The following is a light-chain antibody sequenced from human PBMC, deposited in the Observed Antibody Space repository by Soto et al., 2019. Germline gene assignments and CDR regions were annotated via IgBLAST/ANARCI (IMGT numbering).Light chain of an antibody. J-gene: IGKJ4*01. Sequence: IQMTQSPSSLSASVGDRVTITCRASQGVRDDVGWYQQKPGKAPKLLIYSASTLQSGVPSRFSGSRSGTGFTSTISGLQPEDFATYCVLHESKLPLTFGGGTKVEIK. CDR1: QGVRDD. CDR2: SAS. CDR3: LHESKLPLT. V-gene: IGKV1-6*01.